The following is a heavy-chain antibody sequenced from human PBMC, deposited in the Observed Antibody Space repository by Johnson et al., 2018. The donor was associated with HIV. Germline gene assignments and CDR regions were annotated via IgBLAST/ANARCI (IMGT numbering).Heavy chain of an antibody. CDR2: INCNGGRT. J-gene: IGHJ3*02. V-gene: IGHV3-64*01. CDR3: ARDRSSLRDDAFDI. Sequence: VQVVESGGSSVQPGGSLRLSCAASGFSFSSYSMHWVRQAPGKGLEYVSGINCNGGRTFYANSVMGRFNISRYNYKNSLCLQMNSLRAEDTAVYYCARDRSSLRDDAFDIWGQGTMVTVSS. CDR1: GFSFSSYS.